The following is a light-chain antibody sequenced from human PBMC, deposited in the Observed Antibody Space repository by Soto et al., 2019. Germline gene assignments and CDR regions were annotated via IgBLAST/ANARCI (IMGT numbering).Light chain of an antibody. V-gene: IGKV3-20*01. J-gene: IGKJ2*01. CDR2: ATS. CDR1: QSVDSTY. Sequence: EIVLTQSAGTLSLSPGEGATLSCGASQSVDSTYLAWYQQKPDQSPRLLIYATSTRAAGIPDRFSGSGSGKDFTLNISRLEPDDVAVYYCQQYDTSPPMYTFGQGTKVDIK. CDR3: QQYDTSPPMYT.